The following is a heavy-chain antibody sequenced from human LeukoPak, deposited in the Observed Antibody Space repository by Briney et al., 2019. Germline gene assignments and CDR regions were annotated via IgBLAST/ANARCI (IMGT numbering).Heavy chain of an antibody. CDR2: IYYSGST. V-gene: IGHV4-31*03. CDR3: ARVGYDTWIQREMLFDI. Sequence: PSETLSLTCTVSGGSISSGGYYWSWIRQHPGKGLEWIGYIYYSGSTYYNPSLKSRVTISVDTSKNQFSLKLSSVTAADTAVYYCARVGYDTWIQREMLFDIWGQGTMVTVSS. CDR1: GGSISSGGYY. J-gene: IGHJ3*02. D-gene: IGHD5-18*01.